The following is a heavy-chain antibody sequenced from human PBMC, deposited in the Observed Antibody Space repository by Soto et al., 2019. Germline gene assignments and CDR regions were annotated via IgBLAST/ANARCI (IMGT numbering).Heavy chain of an antibody. CDR1: GGSISSYY. CDR3: ARVSADSRYSSSSRPAFDI. J-gene: IGHJ3*02. Sequence: SETLSLTCTVSGGSISSYYWSWIRQPPGKGLEWIGYIYYSGSTNYNPSLKSRVTISVDTSKNQFSLKLSSVTAADTAVYYCARVSADSRYSSSSRPAFDIWGQGTMVTVSS. V-gene: IGHV4-59*01. D-gene: IGHD6-6*01. CDR2: IYYSGST.